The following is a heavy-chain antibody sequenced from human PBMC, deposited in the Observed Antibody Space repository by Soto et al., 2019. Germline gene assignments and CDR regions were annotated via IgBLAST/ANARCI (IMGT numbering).Heavy chain of an antibody. CDR1: GFTFSSYA. CDR3: ARSSNSYALDY. Sequence: QVQLVESGGGVVQPGRSLRLSCAASGFTFSSYAMHWVRQAPGKGLEWVAVISYDGSNKYYADSVKGRFTISRDNSKNTLYLQRNSLRAEDTAVYYCARSSNSYALDYWGQGTLVTVSS. CDR2: ISYDGSNK. J-gene: IGHJ4*02. V-gene: IGHV3-30-3*01. D-gene: IGHD5-18*01.